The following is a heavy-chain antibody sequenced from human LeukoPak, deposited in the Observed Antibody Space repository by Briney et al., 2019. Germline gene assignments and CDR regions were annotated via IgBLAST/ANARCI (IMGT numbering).Heavy chain of an antibody. D-gene: IGHD6-13*01. V-gene: IGHV1-2*02. CDR2: INPNSGGT. CDR1: AYSFADYY. J-gene: IGHJ6*03. Sequence: ASVKVSCKASAYSFADYYMHWVRQAPGQGLEWMGWINPNSGGTNYAQKFQGRVTMTRDTSISTAYMELSRLRSDDTAVYYCARVGQLENYYYYYMDVWGKGTTVTVSS. CDR3: ARVGQLENYYYYYMDV.